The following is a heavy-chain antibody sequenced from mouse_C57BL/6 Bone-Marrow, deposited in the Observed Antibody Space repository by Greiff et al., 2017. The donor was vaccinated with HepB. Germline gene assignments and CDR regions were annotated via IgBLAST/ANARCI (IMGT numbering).Heavy chain of an antibody. D-gene: IGHD1-1*01. Sequence: EVKLVESGGGLVQPGGSLKLSCAASGFTFSDYYMYWVRQTPEKRLEWVAYISNGGGSTYYPDTVKGRFTISRDNAKNTLYLQMSRLKSEDTAMYYCARQVTTVGSYYFDYWGQGTTLTVSS. V-gene: IGHV5-12*01. J-gene: IGHJ2*01. CDR2: ISNGGGST. CDR1: GFTFSDYY. CDR3: ARQVTTVGSYYFDY.